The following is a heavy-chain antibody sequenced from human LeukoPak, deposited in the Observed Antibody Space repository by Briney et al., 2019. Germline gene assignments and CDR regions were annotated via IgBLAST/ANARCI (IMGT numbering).Heavy chain of an antibody. D-gene: IGHD6-19*01. Sequence: ASVKVSCKASGYTFTSYAMHWVRQAPGQRLEWMGWINAGNGNTKYSQEFQGRVTITRDTSASTAYMELSSLRSEDMAVYYCARGGYSSGDPKNWFDPWGQGTLVTVSS. J-gene: IGHJ5*02. V-gene: IGHV1-3*03. CDR3: ARGGYSSGDPKNWFDP. CDR2: INAGNGNT. CDR1: GYTFTSYA.